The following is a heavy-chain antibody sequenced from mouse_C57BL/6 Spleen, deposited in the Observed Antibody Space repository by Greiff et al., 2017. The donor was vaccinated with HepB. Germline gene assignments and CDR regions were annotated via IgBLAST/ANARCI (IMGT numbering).Heavy chain of an antibody. J-gene: IGHJ2*01. CDR1: GYTFTSYW. V-gene: IGHV1-52*01. D-gene: IGHD1-1*02. CDR3: ARGRGGIYFDY. CDR2: IDPSDSET. Sequence: QVQLQQSGAELVRPGSSVKLSCKASGYTFTSYWMHWVKQRPIQGLEWIGNIDPSDSETHYNQKFKDKATLTVDKSSSTAYMQLSSLTSEDSAVYYCARGRGGIYFDYWGQGTTLTVSS.